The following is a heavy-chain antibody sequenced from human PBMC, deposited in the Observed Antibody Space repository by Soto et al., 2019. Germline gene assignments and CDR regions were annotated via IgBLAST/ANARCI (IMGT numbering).Heavy chain of an antibody. V-gene: IGHV1-69*06. CDR2: IIPIFGTA. CDR3: ASATTYYYDSRGSPQAFDI. D-gene: IGHD3-22*01. CDR1: GGTFSSYA. J-gene: IGHJ3*02. Sequence: QVQLVQSGAEVKKPGSSVKVSCKASGGTFSSYAISWVRQAPGQGLEWMGGIIPIFGTANYAQKFQGRVTITADKSTSTAYMELSSLRSEDTAVYYCASATTYYYDSRGSPQAFDIWGQGTMVTVAS.